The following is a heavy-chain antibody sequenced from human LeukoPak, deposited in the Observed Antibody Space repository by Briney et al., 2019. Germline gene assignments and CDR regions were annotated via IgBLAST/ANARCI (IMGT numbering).Heavy chain of an antibody. J-gene: IGHJ4*02. D-gene: IGHD4-11*01. Sequence: PSETLSLTCTVSGGSISSSNYYWGWIRQPPGKGLEWIATIYYSGSTYYNPSLKSRVTISVDTSKNQLSLKLSSVTAADTAVYYCARHRFEGYSKYPFGYWGQGILVTVSS. V-gene: IGHV4-39*01. CDR2: IYYSGST. CDR1: GGSISSSNYY. CDR3: ARHRFEGYSKYPFGY.